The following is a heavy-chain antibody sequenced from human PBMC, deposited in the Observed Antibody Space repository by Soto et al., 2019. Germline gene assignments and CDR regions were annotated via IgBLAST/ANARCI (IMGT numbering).Heavy chain of an antibody. D-gene: IGHD1-26*01. CDR2: IHSTGTR. Sequence: SEILSLTCTVSGGSISSYYWSWIRQTPGKGPEWIGYIHSTGTRNYNPSLKSRVTISIDTSNNQFSLNLTSVTAADTAVFYCARFGGTSQRYFDPWGLGTLVTVSS. J-gene: IGHJ4*02. CDR1: GGSISSYY. V-gene: IGHV4-59*01. CDR3: ARFGGTSQRYFDP.